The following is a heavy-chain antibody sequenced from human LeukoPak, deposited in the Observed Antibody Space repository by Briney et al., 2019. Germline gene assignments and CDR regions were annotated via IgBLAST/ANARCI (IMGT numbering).Heavy chain of an antibody. D-gene: IGHD5-18*01. CDR3: AFRGDTYAYDH. Sequence: ASVKVSCKASGYTFTDRHIHWVRQAPGQGLEWMGWIECKDGGTNYAQNLQGRVALTRDASTSTVYMEVNRLTSDDTAIYYCAFRGDTYAYDHWGQGTLVTVSS. CDR2: IECKDGGT. CDR1: GYTFTDRH. J-gene: IGHJ4*02. V-gene: IGHV1-2*02.